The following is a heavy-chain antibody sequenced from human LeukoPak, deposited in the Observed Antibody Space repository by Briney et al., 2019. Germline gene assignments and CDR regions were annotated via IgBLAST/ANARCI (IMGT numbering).Heavy chain of an antibody. J-gene: IGHJ4*02. CDR1: GGSISSYY. V-gene: IGHV4-59*01. CDR2: IYYSGST. CDR3: ARDRCSSTSCFNDY. Sequence: SETLSLTCTVSGGSISSYYWSWIRQPPGKGLEWLGYIYYSGSTNYNPPLKSRVTISVDTSKNQFSLKLSSVTAADTAVYYCARDRCSSTSCFNDYWGQGTLVTVSS. D-gene: IGHD2-2*01.